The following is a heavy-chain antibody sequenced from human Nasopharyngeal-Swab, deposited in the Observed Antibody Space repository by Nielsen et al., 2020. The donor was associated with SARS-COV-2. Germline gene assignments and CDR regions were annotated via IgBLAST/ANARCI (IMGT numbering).Heavy chain of an antibody. V-gene: IGHV3-7*01. CDR2: IQQDGDIT. CDR1: GFTFTSYA. J-gene: IGHJ4*02. Sequence: GESLKISCAASGFTFTSYAINWVRQAPGKGLEWVANIQQDGDITYYLESVKGRFTISRDNAKNSLYLQMNSLRAEDTAVYFCARDPPSTRDYYFDHWGQGTLVTVSS. CDR3: ARDPPSTRDYYFDH.